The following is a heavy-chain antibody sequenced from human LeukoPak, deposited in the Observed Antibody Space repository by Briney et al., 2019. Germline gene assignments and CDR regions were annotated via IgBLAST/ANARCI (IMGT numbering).Heavy chain of an antibody. V-gene: IGHV3-23*01. CDR1: GFTFRTYG. D-gene: IGHD3-10*01. CDR2: ISGSGDST. J-gene: IGHJ6*03. Sequence: GGSLRLSCAASGFTFRTYGMSWVRQAPGKGLEWVSGISGSGDSTFYADSVKGRFTISRDNSKNTRYLQMNSLRAEDTAVYYCAKTYYSSRAHYYYYYYMDVWGKGTTVTISS. CDR3: AKTYYSSRAHYYYYYYMDV.